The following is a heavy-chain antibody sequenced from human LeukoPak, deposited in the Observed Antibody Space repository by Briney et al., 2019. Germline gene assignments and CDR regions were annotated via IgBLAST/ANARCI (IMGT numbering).Heavy chain of an antibody. Sequence: ASVKVSCKASGYTFTGYYMHWVRQAPGQELEWMGWINPNSGGTNYAQKFQGRVTMTRDTSISTAYMELSRLRSDDTAVYYCARGSKWLLPPFDYWGQGTLVTVSS. V-gene: IGHV1-2*02. J-gene: IGHJ4*02. CDR1: GYTFTGYY. CDR2: INPNSGGT. CDR3: ARGSKWLLPPFDY. D-gene: IGHD3-22*01.